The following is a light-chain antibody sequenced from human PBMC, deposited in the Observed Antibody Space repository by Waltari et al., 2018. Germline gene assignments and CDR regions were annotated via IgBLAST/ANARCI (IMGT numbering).Light chain of an antibody. CDR1: TFKVGGNV. CDR3: ATWDGSLNAVV. CDR2: GNN. J-gene: IGLJ2*01. Sequence: LPHPPSASGPPGQGAPIPGLGGTFKVGGNVLNVYQQLPGTAPKLLIYGNNQRPSGVPDRFSGSKSGTSASLAISGLQSDDEADYHCATWDGSLNAVVFGGGTKLTVL. V-gene: IGLV1-44*01.